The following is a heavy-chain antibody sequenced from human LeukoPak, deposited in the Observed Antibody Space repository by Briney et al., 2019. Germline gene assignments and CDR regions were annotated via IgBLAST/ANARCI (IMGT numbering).Heavy chain of an antibody. CDR3: AKDLTTGTLSFDY. Sequence: GGSLKLSCAASGFTFSGSAMHWVRQASGKGLEWVGRIRSKANSYATAYAASVKGRFTISRDNSKNTLYLQMDSLRAEDTAVYYCAKDLTTGTLSFDYWGQGTLVTVSS. V-gene: IGHV3-73*01. CDR1: GFTFSGSA. CDR2: IRSKANSYAT. J-gene: IGHJ4*02. D-gene: IGHD1-1*01.